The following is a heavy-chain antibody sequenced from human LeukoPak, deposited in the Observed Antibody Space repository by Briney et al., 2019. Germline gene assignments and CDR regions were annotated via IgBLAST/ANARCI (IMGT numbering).Heavy chain of an antibody. D-gene: IGHD2-15*01. Sequence: GGSLRLSCAASGFTFTSYWMHWVRQAPGKGLVWVSRINSDGTNTDYADSVKGRFTISRDNAKNTLYLQMNSLRAEDMALYYCAKGYCSGGSCYSEYFQHWGQGTLVTVSS. CDR2: INSDGTNT. J-gene: IGHJ1*01. V-gene: IGHV3-74*01. CDR1: GFTFTSYW. CDR3: AKGYCSGGSCYSEYFQH.